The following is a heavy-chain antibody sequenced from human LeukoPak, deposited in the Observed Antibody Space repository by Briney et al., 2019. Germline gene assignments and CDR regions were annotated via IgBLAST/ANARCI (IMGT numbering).Heavy chain of an antibody. CDR1: GGFISSYY. CDR3: ARSGYSYGADAFDI. Sequence: SETLSLTCTVSGGFISSYYWSWIRQPAGKGLEWIGRIYTSGSTNYNPSLKSRVTISVDTSKNQFSLKLSSVTAADTAVYYCARSGYSYGADAFDIWGQGTMVTVSS. D-gene: IGHD5-18*01. CDR2: IYTSGST. J-gene: IGHJ3*02. V-gene: IGHV4-4*07.